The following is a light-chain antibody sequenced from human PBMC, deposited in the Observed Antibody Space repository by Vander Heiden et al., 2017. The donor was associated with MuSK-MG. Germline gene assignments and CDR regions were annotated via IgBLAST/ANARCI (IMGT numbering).Light chain of an antibody. V-gene: IGKV3-15*01. Sequence: IVMTQSPATLSVSPGERATLSCRASQSVSSNLAWYQQKPGQAPRLLIYGASTRATGIPVRFSGSGSGTEFTPTISSLQSEDFAVYYCQQYNNWPPYTFGQGTKLEIK. CDR3: QQYNNWPPYT. CDR1: QSVSSN. J-gene: IGKJ2*01. CDR2: GAS.